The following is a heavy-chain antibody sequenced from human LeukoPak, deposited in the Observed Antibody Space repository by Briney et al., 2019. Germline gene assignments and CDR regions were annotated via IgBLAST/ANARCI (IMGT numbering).Heavy chain of an antibody. D-gene: IGHD4-17*01. CDR2: ISWRSSYI. CDR1: GFTLSSYN. J-gene: IGHJ4*02. V-gene: IGHV3-21*01. CDR3: ARDADYGDYVLPFDY. Sequence: GGSLRLSCVASGFTLSSYNMKWVRQAPGKRLEWVPSISWRSSYIYYADSVKGRFTISRDNAKNSLYLQMNSLRAEDTAVYYCARDADYGDYVLPFDYWGQGTLVTVSS.